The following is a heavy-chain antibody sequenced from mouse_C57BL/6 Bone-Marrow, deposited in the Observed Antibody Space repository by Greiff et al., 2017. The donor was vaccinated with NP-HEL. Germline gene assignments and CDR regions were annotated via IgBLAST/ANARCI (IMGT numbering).Heavy chain of an antibody. D-gene: IGHD2-5*01. Sequence: VQLQQPGAELVRPGSSVKLSCKASGYTFTSYWMHWVKQRPIQGLEWIGNIDPSDSETHYNQKFKDKATLTVDKSSSTAYMQLSSLTSEDSAVYYCARNLNSNYKYYYAMDYWGQGTSVTVSS. J-gene: IGHJ4*01. V-gene: IGHV1-52*01. CDR1: GYTFTSYW. CDR2: IDPSDSET. CDR3: ARNLNSNYKYYYAMDY.